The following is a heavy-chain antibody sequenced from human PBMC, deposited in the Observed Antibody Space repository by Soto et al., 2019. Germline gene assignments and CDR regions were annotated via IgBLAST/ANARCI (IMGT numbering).Heavy chain of an antibody. CDR1: GFTFSSYG. CDR2: ISYDGSNK. CDR3: AKVPV. Sequence: QVQLVESGGGVVQPGRSLRLSCAASGFTFSSYGMHWVRQAPGKGLEWVAVISYDGSNKYYADSVKGRFTISRDNSKNTLYLQMNSLRAEDTAVYYCAKVPVWGQGTLVTVSS. J-gene: IGHJ4*02. V-gene: IGHV3-30*18.